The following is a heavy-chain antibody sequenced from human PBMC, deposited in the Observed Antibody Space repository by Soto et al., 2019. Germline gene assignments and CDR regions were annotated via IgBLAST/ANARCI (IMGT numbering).Heavy chain of an antibody. Sequence: SESRSSTCTVSVCSISSYYLSWIRQPGVKGLEWIGRIYTSGSTSYNPPLKSRVTMSVDTSKTQFSLKLSSVTAADTAVYYCARERAPSYRSGGSCYPAFIDYWGQGTLVTVSS. CDR3: ARERAPSYRSGGSCYPAFIDY. J-gene: IGHJ4*02. CDR2: IYTSGST. D-gene: IGHD2-15*01. CDR1: VCSISSYY. V-gene: IGHV4-4*07.